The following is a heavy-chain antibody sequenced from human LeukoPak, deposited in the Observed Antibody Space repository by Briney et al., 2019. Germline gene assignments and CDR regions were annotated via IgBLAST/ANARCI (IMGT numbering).Heavy chain of an antibody. CDR3: AKEETNYDILTGYSDY. D-gene: IGHD3-9*01. CDR1: GLTFSSYA. Sequence: PGGSLRLSCAASGLTFSSYAMSWVRQAPGKGLEWVSTISGSGGSTYYADSVKGRFTISRDNSKNTLYLQMNSLRAEDTAVYYCAKEETNYDILTGYSDYWGQGTLVTVSS. V-gene: IGHV3-23*01. CDR2: ISGSGGST. J-gene: IGHJ4*02.